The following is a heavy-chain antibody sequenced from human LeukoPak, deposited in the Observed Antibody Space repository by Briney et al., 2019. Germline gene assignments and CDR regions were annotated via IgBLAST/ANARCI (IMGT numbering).Heavy chain of an antibody. CDR2: ISYDGSNK. CDR3: ARVPAYSYGESVYFDY. J-gene: IGHJ4*02. CDR1: GFTFSSYA. Sequence: GGSLRLSCAASGFTFSSYAMHWVRQAPGKGLEWVAVISYDGSNKYYADSVKGRFTISRDNSKNTLYLQMNSLRAEDTAVYYCARVPAYSYGESVYFDYWGQGTLVTVSS. V-gene: IGHV3-30-3*01. D-gene: IGHD5-18*01.